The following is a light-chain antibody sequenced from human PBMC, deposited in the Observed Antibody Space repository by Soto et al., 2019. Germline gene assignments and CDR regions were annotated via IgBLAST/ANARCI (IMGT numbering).Light chain of an antibody. CDR1: QSVSSN. CDR3: QQYNNWPIT. CDR2: GES. J-gene: IGKJ5*01. V-gene: IGKV3-15*01. Sequence: VVLTQSPATLSVSPGESATLSCRASQSVSSNLAWYQQKPGQAPRLLIYGESTRATGIPDRLSGSGSGTELNLTISRLQSEDFAVYYCQQYNNWPITFGQGTRLEIK.